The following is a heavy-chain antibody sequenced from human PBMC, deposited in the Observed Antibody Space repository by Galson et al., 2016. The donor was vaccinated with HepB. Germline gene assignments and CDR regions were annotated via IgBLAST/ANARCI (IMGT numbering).Heavy chain of an antibody. J-gene: IGHJ4*02. V-gene: IGHV2-5*02. Sequence: LVKPTQTPTLTCTFSGFSLNTNGVAVGWIRQPPGKALEWLALFYWDDDTRYSTSLKSRLTITKDSSKNQVVLTMTHMDPVDTATYYCAHSGEGISTTCTLFDYWGQGTLVTVSS. CDR2: FYWDDDT. D-gene: IGHD1-1*01. CDR1: GFSLNTNGVA. CDR3: AHSGEGISTTCTLFDY.